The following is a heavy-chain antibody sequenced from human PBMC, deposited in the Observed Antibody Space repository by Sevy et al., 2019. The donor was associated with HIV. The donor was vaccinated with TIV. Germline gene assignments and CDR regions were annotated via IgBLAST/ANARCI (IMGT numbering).Heavy chain of an antibody. J-gene: IGHJ4*02. Sequence: GGSLRLSCAASGFTFSSYAMNWVRQAPGKGLERFSSITGGGDSTFYTFYADAVKGRFTISRDNSKNILYLQMNSLRADDTAVYYCAKEIYGGNSGGKVAFDSWGQGTLVTVSS. V-gene: IGHV3-23*01. CDR3: AKEIYGGNSGGKVAFDS. D-gene: IGHD4-17*01. CDR1: GFTFSSYA. CDR2: ITGGGDSTFYT.